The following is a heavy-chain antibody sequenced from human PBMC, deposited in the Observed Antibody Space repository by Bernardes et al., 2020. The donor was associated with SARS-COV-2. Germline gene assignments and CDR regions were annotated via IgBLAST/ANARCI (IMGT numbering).Heavy chain of an antibody. J-gene: IGHJ6*02. Sequence: SETLSLTCAVSGYSISSGYYWGWIRQPPGKGLEWLGSIYHSGSTYYNPSLKSRVTISVDTSKNQFSLKLSSVTAADTAVYYCARDCSSTSCYAGMGWVDGMDVWGQGTTVTVSS. D-gene: IGHD2-2*01. V-gene: IGHV4-38-2*02. CDR1: GYSISSGYY. CDR2: IYHSGST. CDR3: ARDCSSTSCYAGMGWVDGMDV.